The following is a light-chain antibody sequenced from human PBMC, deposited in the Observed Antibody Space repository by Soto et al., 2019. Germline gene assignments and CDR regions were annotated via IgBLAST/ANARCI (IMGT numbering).Light chain of an antibody. J-gene: IGKJ1*01. CDR1: QSISDT. Sequence: EIVMTQSPATLSVSPGGRATLSCRASQSISDTLAWYQQKPGQAPRLLIYGASTRAPGFPARFSGSGSGTDFTLTISRLEPEDFAVYYCQQYGSSQGTFGQGTKV. CDR2: GAS. V-gene: IGKV3-15*01. CDR3: QQYGSSQGT.